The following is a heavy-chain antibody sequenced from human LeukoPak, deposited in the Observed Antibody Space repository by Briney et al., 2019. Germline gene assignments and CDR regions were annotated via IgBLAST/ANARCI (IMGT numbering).Heavy chain of an antibody. CDR3: ARDLMVRGAPTNWFDP. CDR2: IIPIFGTA. V-gene: IGHV1-69*13. D-gene: IGHD3-10*01. CDR1: GGTFRSYA. Sequence: SVKVSCKASGGTFRSYAISWARQAPGQGLEWMGGIIPIFGTANYAQKFQGRVTITADESTSTAYMELSSLRSEDTAVYYCARDLMVRGAPTNWFDPWGQGTLVTVSS. J-gene: IGHJ5*02.